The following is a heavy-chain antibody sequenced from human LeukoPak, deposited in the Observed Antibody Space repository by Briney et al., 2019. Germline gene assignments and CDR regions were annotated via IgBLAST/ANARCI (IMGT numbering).Heavy chain of an antibody. D-gene: IGHD1-26*01. CDR3: ARGVGGSYYDCYYYMDV. J-gene: IGHJ6*03. Sequence: GGSLRLSCAASGFTFSSYWMSWVRQAPGKGLEWVANIKQDGSEKYYVDSVKGRFTISRDNAKNSLYLQMNSLRAEDTAVYYCARGVGGSYYDCYYYMDVWGKGTTVTVSS. CDR2: IKQDGSEK. CDR1: GFTFSSYW. V-gene: IGHV3-7*01.